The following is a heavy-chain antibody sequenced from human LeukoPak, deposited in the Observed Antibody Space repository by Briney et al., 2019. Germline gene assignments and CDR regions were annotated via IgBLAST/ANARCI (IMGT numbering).Heavy chain of an antibody. CDR1: GGSFSGYY. CDR2: TNHSGST. V-gene: IGHV4-34*01. Sequence: SETLSLTCAVYGGSFSGYYWSWIRQPPGKGLEWIGETNHSGSTNYNPSLKSRVTISVDTSKNQFSLKLSSVTAADTAVYYCARVGYNTIDYWGQGTLVTVSS. J-gene: IGHJ4*02. CDR3: ARVGYNTIDY. D-gene: IGHD5-24*01.